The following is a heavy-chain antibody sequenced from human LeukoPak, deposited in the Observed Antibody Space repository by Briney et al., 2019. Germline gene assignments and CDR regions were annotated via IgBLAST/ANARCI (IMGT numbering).Heavy chain of an antibody. CDR1: GFTFSSYA. J-gene: IGHJ6*02. V-gene: IGHV3-23*01. CDR3: AKDSSPVYYYYGTDV. Sequence: GGSLRLSCAASGFTFSSYAMSWVRQAPGKGLEWVSAISGSGGSTYYADSVKGRFTISRDNSKNTLYLQMNSLRAEDTAVYYCAKDSSPVYYYYGTDVWGQGTTVTVSS. D-gene: IGHD6-13*01. CDR2: ISGSGGST.